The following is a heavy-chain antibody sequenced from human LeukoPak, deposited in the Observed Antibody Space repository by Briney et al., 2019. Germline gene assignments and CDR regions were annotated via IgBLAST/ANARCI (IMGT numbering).Heavy chain of an antibody. J-gene: IGHJ4*02. Sequence: SETLSLTCNVSGGSISSYYWSRIRQPPGKGLEWIGSIYHSGSTYYNPSLKSRVTISVDTSKNQFSLKLSSVTAADTAVYYCARDSYYVIDYWGQGTLVTVSS. V-gene: IGHV4-38-2*02. D-gene: IGHD3-10*02. CDR2: IYHSGST. CDR1: GGSISSYY. CDR3: ARDSYYVIDY.